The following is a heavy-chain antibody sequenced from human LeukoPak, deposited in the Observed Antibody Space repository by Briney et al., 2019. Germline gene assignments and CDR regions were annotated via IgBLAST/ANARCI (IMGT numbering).Heavy chain of an antibody. J-gene: IGHJ6*03. CDR3: ARGVSYMDV. V-gene: IGHV3-48*01. D-gene: IGHD3-16*02. Sequence: PGGSLRLSCAASGFTFSSYAMSWVRQAPGKGLEWVSSISSSSSTIYYADSVKGRFTISRDNAKKSLYLQMNSLRAEDTAVYYCARGVSYMDVWGKGTTVTVSS. CDR2: ISSSSSTI. CDR1: GFTFSSYA.